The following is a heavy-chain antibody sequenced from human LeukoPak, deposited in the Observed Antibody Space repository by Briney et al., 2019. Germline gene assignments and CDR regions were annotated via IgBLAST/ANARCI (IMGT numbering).Heavy chain of an antibody. V-gene: IGHV4-61*02. J-gene: IGHJ4*02. D-gene: IGHD1-26*01. Sequence: PSETLSLTCTVSGGSISSGSYYWSWIRQPAGKGLEWIGRIYSSGSTNYNPSLKSRVTISLDTSKNQFSLKLSSVTAADTAVYYCARGGEEGEWELLPKFDYWGQGTLVTVSS. CDR1: GGSISSGSYY. CDR3: ARGGEEGEWELLPKFDY. CDR2: IYSSGST.